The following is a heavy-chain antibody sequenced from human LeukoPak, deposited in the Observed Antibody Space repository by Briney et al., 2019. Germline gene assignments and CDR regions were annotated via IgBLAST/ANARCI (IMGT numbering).Heavy chain of an antibody. J-gene: IGHJ4*02. V-gene: IGHV4-4*07. CDR3: AREAPRVVRYLGWLFSFYY. D-gene: IGHD3-9*01. CDR2: IYTRGST. Sequence: SQTLSLTRTVSGGSLSSYSWSWIPQPAGKGLEWVGGIYTRGSTNDHPSHKSRVTMSVDTSKNHYSLELSSETAADTAVYYGAREAPRVVRYLGWLFSFYYWGQGALVTVST. CDR1: GGSLSSYS.